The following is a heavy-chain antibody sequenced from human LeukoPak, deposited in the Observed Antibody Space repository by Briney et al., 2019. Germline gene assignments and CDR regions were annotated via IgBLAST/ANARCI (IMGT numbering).Heavy chain of an antibody. CDR1: GFTFSSFG. CDR2: ISFVGSNK. D-gene: IGHD2-2*01. CDR3: AKDARYCSSTSCYVRYYYGMDV. Sequence: GGSLRLSCAASGFTFSSFGMYWVRQAPRQGLGWVALISFVGSNKYYADSVKGRFTISRDNSKNTLFLQMNSLRAEATAVYYCAKDARYCSSTSCYVRYYYGMDVWGQGTTVTVSS. V-gene: IGHV3-30*18. J-gene: IGHJ6*02.